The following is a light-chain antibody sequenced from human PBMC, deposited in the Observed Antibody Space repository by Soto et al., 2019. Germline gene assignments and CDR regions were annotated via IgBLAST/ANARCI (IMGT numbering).Light chain of an antibody. CDR2: GAA. CDR1: QSVSSSY. CDR3: QHYGSSPGS. V-gene: IGKV3-20*01. J-gene: IGKJ1*01. Sequence: EIVLTQSPGTLSLSPGERATLSCRASQSVSSSYLAWYQQKPGQAPRLLIYGAASRATGIPDRFSGSGSGTAFPISICSLAPEAFAVYYCQHYGSSPGSFGHGTKVSIK.